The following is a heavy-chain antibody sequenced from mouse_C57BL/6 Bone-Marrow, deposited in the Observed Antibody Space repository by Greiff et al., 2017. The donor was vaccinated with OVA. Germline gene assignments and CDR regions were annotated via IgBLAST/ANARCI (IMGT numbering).Heavy chain of an antibody. CDR2: INPGSGGT. V-gene: IGHV1-54*01. CDR3: AREFYGNYEDY. CDR1: GYAFTNYL. Sequence: VQLQQSGAELVRPGTSVKVSCKASGYAFTNYLIEWVKQRPGQGLEWIGVINPGSGGTNYNEKFKGKATLTADKSSSTAYMQLSSLTSEDSAVYFRAREFYGNYEDYWGQGTTLTVSS. D-gene: IGHD2-1*01. J-gene: IGHJ2*01.